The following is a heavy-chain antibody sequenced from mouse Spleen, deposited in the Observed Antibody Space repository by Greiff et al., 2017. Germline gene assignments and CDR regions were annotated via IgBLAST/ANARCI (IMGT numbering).Heavy chain of an antibody. Sequence: QVQLQQPGAELVKPGASVKLSCKASGYTFTSYWMHWVKQRPGQGLEWIGMIHPNSGSTNYNEKFKSKATLTVDKSSSTAYMQLSSLTSEDSAVYYCARDTTATLYAMDYWGQGTSVTVSS. D-gene: IGHD1-2*01. CDR3: ARDTTATLYAMDY. CDR1: GYTFTSYW. J-gene: IGHJ4*01. CDR2: IHPNSGST. V-gene: IGHV1-64*01.